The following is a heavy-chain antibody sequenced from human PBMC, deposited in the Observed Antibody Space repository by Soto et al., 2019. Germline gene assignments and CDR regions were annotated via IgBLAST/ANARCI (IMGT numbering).Heavy chain of an antibody. CDR3: ARGTLEWRYYYYYGMDV. Sequence: ASVKVSCKASGGTFSSYAISWVRQAPGQGLEWMGGIIPIFGTANYAQKFQGRVTITADKSTSTAYMELSSLRSEDTAVYYCARGTLEWRYYYYYGMDVWGQGTTVTVSS. CDR1: GGTFSSYA. V-gene: IGHV1-69*06. D-gene: IGHD3-3*01. J-gene: IGHJ6*02. CDR2: IIPIFGTA.